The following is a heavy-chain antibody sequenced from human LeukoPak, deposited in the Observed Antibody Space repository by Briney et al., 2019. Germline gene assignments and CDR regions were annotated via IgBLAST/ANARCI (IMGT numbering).Heavy chain of an antibody. Sequence: SETLSLTCSVSGGSVSSGSYYWSWIRQPPGKGLEWIGYIYYSGSTNYNPSLKSRVTISVDTSKNQFSLKLSSVTAADTAVYYCARAGHYDFWSGYLHPYYYYGMDVWGQGTTVTVSS. CDR3: ARAGHYDFWSGYLHPYYYYGMDV. J-gene: IGHJ6*02. D-gene: IGHD3-3*01. CDR1: GGSVSSGSYY. CDR2: IYYSGST. V-gene: IGHV4-61*01.